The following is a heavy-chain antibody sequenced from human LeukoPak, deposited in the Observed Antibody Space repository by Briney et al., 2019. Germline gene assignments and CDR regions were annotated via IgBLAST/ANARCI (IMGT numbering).Heavy chain of an antibody. J-gene: IGHJ4*02. D-gene: IGHD4-17*01. V-gene: IGHV3-49*03. CDR3: TRDLLIFGAVTKFDY. CDR1: GFTSGDYA. Sequence: PGRSLRLSCSTSGFTSGDYAMSWFRQAPGKGPEWVGFIRTKTYGGTTEYATSVKGRFTISRDDSKSIAYLQMNSLKSEDTAVYYCTRDLLIFGAVTKFDYWGQGTLVTVSS. CDR2: IRTKTYGGTT.